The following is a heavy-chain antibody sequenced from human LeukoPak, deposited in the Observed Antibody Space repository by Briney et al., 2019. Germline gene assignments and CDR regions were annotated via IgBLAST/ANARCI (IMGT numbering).Heavy chain of an antibody. D-gene: IGHD2-2*01. V-gene: IGHV1-18*01. J-gene: IGHJ1*01. CDR2: ISAYNANT. CDR1: GYTFTSYS. CDR3: VRDRYCSSNSCNPAARGYFLY. Sequence: GASVKVSCKASGYTFTSYSFSWVRQAPGQGLEWMGWISAYNANTDYAQKVQGRVTMTTDTSTSTAYMELRSLRSDDTAMYYCVRDRYCSSNSCNPAARGYFLYWGQGTLVTVSS.